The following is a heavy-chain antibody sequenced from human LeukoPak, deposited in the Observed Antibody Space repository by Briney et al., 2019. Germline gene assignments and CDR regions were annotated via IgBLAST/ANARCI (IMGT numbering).Heavy chain of an antibody. CDR3: ARDRYSGVYSFDY. V-gene: IGHV1-18*01. J-gene: IGHJ4*01. D-gene: IGHD5-12*01. Sequence: ASVKVSCKASGYTFTNFGVSWVRQAPGQGLEWMGWISAYNGNTDFAQKFQGRVTLTIETSTATAYMDLRSLKSDDTAVYYCARDRYSGVYSFDYWGHGTLVTVSS. CDR2: ISAYNGNT. CDR1: GYTFTNFG.